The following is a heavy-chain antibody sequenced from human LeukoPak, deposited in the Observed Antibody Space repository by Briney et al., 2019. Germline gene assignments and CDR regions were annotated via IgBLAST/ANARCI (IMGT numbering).Heavy chain of an antibody. J-gene: IGHJ4*02. Sequence: ASVKVSCKTSGYTLINYAISWVRQAPGQGLEWLGWITGYDANTKYAQKIQDRVTMTIDMSTSTAYMELRSLRSDDTAVYYCARDDPAYDRRGYYYYWGQGSLVTVSS. D-gene: IGHD3-22*01. V-gene: IGHV1-18*01. CDR3: ARDDPAYDRRGYYYY. CDR1: GYTLINYA. CDR2: ITGYDANT.